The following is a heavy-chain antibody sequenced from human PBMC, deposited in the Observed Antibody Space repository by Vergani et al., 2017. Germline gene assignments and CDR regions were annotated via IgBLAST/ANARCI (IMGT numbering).Heavy chain of an antibody. D-gene: IGHD2-2*01. J-gene: IGHJ4*02. Sequence: QVQLVQSGAEVKKPGASVKVSCKASGGTFSSYAISWVRQAPGQGLEWMGRIIPIFGTANYAQKFQGRVTITADESTSTAYMELSSLRSEDTAVYYCARDIAYCSSTSCSLDYWGQGTLVTVSS. V-gene: IGHV1-69*13. CDR1: GGTFSSYA. CDR2: IIPIFGTA. CDR3: ARDIAYCSSTSCSLDY.